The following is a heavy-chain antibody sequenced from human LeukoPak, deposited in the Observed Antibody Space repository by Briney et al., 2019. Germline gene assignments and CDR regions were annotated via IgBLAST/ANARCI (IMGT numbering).Heavy chain of an antibody. CDR1: GGSISSSSYY. D-gene: IGHD6-13*01. Sequence: PSETLSLTCTVSGGSISSSSYYWGWIRQPPGKGLERIGSIYYSGSTYYNPSLKSRVTISVGTSKNQFSLKLSSVTAADTAVYYCASKGATYSSSWYYFDYWGQGTLVTVSS. J-gene: IGHJ4*02. V-gene: IGHV4-39*01. CDR2: IYYSGST. CDR3: ASKGATYSSSWYYFDY.